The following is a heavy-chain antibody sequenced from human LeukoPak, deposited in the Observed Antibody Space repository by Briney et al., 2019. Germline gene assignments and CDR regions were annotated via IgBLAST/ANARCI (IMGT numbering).Heavy chain of an antibody. J-gene: IGHJ4*02. D-gene: IGHD3-22*01. CDR1: DDSIRTSTYY. CDR3: ARLSPFGYYDSSGYPFDY. V-gene: IGHV4-39*01. Sequence: PSETLSLTCTVSDDSIRTSTYYWGWIRQPPGKGLEWIGSIYYSGSTYYNLSLKSRVTISVDTSKKQFSLTLSPVTAADTAVYYCARLSPFGYYDSSGYPFDYWGQGTLVTVSS. CDR2: IYYSGST.